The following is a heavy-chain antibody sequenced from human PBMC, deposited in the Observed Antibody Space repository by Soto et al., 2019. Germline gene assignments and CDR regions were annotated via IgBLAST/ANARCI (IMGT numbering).Heavy chain of an antibody. V-gene: IGHV3-33*01. CDR2: IWYDGSNK. J-gene: IGHJ3*02. CDR3: ARSRSYYYDSSGYPPYDAFDI. Sequence: QVQLVESGGGVVQPGRSLRLSCAASGFTFSSYGMHWVRQAPGKGLEWVAVIWYDGSNKYYADSVKGRFTISRDNSKNTLYLQMNSRRAEDTAVYYCARSRSYYYDSSGYPPYDAFDIWGQGTMVTVSS. CDR1: GFTFSSYG. D-gene: IGHD3-22*01.